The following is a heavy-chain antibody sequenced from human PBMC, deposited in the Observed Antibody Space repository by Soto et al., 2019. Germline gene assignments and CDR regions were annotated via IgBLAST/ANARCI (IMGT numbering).Heavy chain of an antibody. V-gene: IGHV1-69*12. D-gene: IGHD3-10*01. J-gene: IGHJ6*02. Sequence: QVQLVQSGAEVKKPGSSVKVSCKASGGTFSSYAISWVRQAPGQGLEWMGGIIPIFGTANYAQKFQGRVTITADESTSXAYXELXSLRSEDTAVYYCARDYYGSGSYYNGIYYYYGMDVWGQGTTVTVSS. CDR1: GGTFSSYA. CDR2: IIPIFGTA. CDR3: ARDYYGSGSYYNGIYYYYGMDV.